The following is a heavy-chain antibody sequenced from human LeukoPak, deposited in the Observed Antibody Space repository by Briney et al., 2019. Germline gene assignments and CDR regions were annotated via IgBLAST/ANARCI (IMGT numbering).Heavy chain of an antibody. CDR3: ARDPDYGDPE. D-gene: IGHD4-17*01. Sequence: PGGSLRLSCAASGFTFSDHYMSWFRLPPGKGLEWLSYITSSGTTTDYADSVTGRFTISRDNAKNSMYLQMNSLRPEDTAVYYCARDPDYGDPEWGQGTLVTVSS. J-gene: IGHJ4*02. CDR1: GFTFSDHY. V-gene: IGHV3-11*01. CDR2: ITSSGTTT.